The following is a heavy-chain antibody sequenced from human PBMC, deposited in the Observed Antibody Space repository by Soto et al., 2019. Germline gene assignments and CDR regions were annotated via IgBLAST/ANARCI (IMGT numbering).Heavy chain of an antibody. CDR2: ISSSSSYI. J-gene: IGHJ6*02. V-gene: IGHV3-21*01. CDR3: AREEGPRFYYYYGMDV. Sequence: GGSLRLSCAASGFSISSYSMNWVLQALGKGLEWVSSISSSSSYIYYADSVKGRFTISRDNAKNSLYLQMNSLRAEDTAVYYCAREEGPRFYYYYGMDVWGQGTTVTVSS. D-gene: IGHD3-16*01. CDR1: GFSISSYS.